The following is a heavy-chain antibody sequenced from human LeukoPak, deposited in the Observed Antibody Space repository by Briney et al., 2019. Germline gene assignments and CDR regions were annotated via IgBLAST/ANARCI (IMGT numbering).Heavy chain of an antibody. CDR3: ARAVAARTHYYFDY. D-gene: IGHD6-19*01. J-gene: IGHJ4*02. CDR1: GFTFSDYY. CDR2: ISSSGSTI. Sequence: AGGSLRLSCAASGFTFSDYYMSWIRQAPGKGLEWVSYISSSGSTIYYADSVKGRFTISRDNAKNSLYLQMNSLRAEDTAVYYCARAVAARTHYYFDYWGQGTLVTVSS. V-gene: IGHV3-11*01.